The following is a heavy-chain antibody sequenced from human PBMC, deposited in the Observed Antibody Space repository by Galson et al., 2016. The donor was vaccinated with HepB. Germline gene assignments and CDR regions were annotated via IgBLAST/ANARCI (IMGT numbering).Heavy chain of an antibody. Sequence: SLRLSCAASGFTFDDYGLSWVRQAPGKGLEWVSGINWNGGSTGYADSVKGRFTISRDNAKNSLYLQMNSLRAKDTALYYCARGMSHDYGVSADYWGQGTLVTVSS. CDR3: ARGMSHDYGVSADY. CDR2: INWNGGST. CDR1: GFTFDDYG. D-gene: IGHD4-17*01. V-gene: IGHV3-20*04. J-gene: IGHJ4*02.